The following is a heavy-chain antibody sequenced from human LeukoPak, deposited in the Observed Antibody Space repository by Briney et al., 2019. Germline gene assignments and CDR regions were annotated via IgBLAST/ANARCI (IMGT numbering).Heavy chain of an antibody. CDR1: GFTFNTYS. Sequence: GGSLRLSCEASGFTFNTYSMNWARQAPGKGLEWVSSIDGSGGYMFYADSVKGRFIISRDNAKDSLYLQMNSPRVEDTAVYYCLRGDRRDYWGQGTLVTVSS. CDR2: IDGSGGYM. CDR3: LRGDRRDY. J-gene: IGHJ4*02. V-gene: IGHV3-21*06.